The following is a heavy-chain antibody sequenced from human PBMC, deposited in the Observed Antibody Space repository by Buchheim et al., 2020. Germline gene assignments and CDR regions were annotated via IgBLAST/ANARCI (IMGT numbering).Heavy chain of an antibody. J-gene: IGHJ4*02. CDR1: GFTFSSYV. D-gene: IGHD1/OR15-1a*01. Sequence: EVHLVESGGDLVQPGGSLRLSCAASGFTFSSYVMHWVRQVPGKGLEWVSRLSHDGVNPSYADSVKGRFTISRDNAKNTLYLQMNSLRAEDTAVYYCASDLNWDIFDHWGQGTL. CDR2: LSHDGVNP. CDR3: ASDLNWDIFDH. V-gene: IGHV3-74*01.